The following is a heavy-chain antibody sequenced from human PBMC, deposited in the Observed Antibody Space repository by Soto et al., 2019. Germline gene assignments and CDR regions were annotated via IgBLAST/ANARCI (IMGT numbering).Heavy chain of an antibody. CDR2: ITVSGGST. Sequence: GSMRLSCAASGFTFSSYAMSWVRQAPGKGLEWVSAITVSGGSTYYADSVKGRFTISRDNSKNTLYLQMSSLRAEDTAVYYCAKDGPLYCSSTSCLNWFDPWGQGTLVTVSS. CDR1: GFTFSSYA. D-gene: IGHD2-2*01. J-gene: IGHJ5*02. CDR3: AKDGPLYCSSTSCLNWFDP. V-gene: IGHV3-23*01.